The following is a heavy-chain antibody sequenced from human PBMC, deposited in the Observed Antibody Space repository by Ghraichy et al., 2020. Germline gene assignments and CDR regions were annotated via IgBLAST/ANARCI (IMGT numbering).Heavy chain of an antibody. D-gene: IGHD2-15*01. V-gene: IGHV4-34*01. Sequence: SETLSLTCAVYGGSFSGYYWSWIRQPPGKGLEWIGEINHSGSTNFNPSLKSRVTISVDTSKNQFSLKLSSVTAADTAVYYCARGGRYHCSGGSCYSGYFQYWGQGTLVTVSS. CDR3: ARGGRYHCSGGSCYSGYFQY. J-gene: IGHJ1*01. CDR1: GGSFSGYY. CDR2: INHSGST.